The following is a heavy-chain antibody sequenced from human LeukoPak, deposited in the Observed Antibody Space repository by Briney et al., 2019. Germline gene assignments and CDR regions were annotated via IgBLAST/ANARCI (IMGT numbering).Heavy chain of an antibody. CDR1: GYSFTSYW. CDR3: ASGGDYTNDAFDI. CDR2: IYPGDSDT. V-gene: IGHV5-51*01. D-gene: IGHD4-17*01. J-gene: IGHJ3*02. Sequence: GESLKISCKGSGYSFTSYWIGWVRQMPGKGLEWIGIIYPGDSDTRYSPPFQGQVTISADKSISTAYLQWSSLKASDTAMYYCASGGDYTNDAFDIWGQGTMVTVSS.